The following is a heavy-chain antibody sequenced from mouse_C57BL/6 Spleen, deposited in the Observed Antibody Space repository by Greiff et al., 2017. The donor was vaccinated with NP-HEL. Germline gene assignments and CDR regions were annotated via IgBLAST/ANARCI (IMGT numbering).Heavy chain of an antibody. Sequence: VKLVESGPGLVAPSQSLSITCTVSGFSLTSYAISWVRQPPGKGLEWLGVIWTGGGTNYNSALKSRLSISKDNSKSQVFLKMNSLQTDDTARYYCARGGTTVVAYYLDYWGQGTTLTVSS. V-gene: IGHV2-9-1*01. J-gene: IGHJ2*01. CDR2: IWTGGGT. CDR3: ARGGTTVVAYYLDY. CDR1: GFSLTSYA. D-gene: IGHD1-1*01.